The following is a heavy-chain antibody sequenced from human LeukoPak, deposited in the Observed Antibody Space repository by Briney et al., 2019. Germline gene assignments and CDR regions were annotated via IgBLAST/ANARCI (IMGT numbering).Heavy chain of an antibody. CDR3: ARDRYYDSSDYLTGI. CDR1: GGSISSGGYY. D-gene: IGHD3-22*01. Sequence: PSQTLSLTCTVSGGSISSGGYYWSWLRQHPGKGLEWIGYIYYSGSTYYNPSLKSRVTISVDTSKNQFSLKLSSVTAADTAVYYCARDRYYDSSDYLTGIWGQGTMVTVSS. CDR2: IYYSGST. V-gene: IGHV4-31*03. J-gene: IGHJ3*02.